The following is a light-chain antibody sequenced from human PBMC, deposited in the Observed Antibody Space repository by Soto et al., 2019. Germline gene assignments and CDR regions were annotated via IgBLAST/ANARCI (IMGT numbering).Light chain of an antibody. V-gene: IGLV1-44*01. CDR2: SND. CDR1: SSNIRSNS. J-gene: IGLJ1*01. Sequence: QSVLTQPPSASGTPGRRVTISCSGSSSNIRSNSVNWYQQLPGTAPKLLIYSNDRRPSGVPDRFSGSKSGTSASLAISGLQSEDEADYYCAAWDDSLNGYVFGTGTKVTVL. CDR3: AAWDDSLNGYV.